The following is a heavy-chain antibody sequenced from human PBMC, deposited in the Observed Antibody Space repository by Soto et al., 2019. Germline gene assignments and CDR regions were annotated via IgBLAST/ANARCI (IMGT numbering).Heavy chain of an antibody. Sequence: QVQLQESGPGLVKPSETLSLTCTVSGASIRSYYWSWIRQPPGKGLEWIGYIYYSGSTNYKPSLKSRVIISVDTSKNQFSLKLSSVTAADTAVYYCARGSGSFPLDYWGQGTLVTVSS. CDR1: GASIRSYY. V-gene: IGHV4-59*01. CDR2: IYYSGST. D-gene: IGHD3-10*01. CDR3: ARGSGSFPLDY. J-gene: IGHJ4*02.